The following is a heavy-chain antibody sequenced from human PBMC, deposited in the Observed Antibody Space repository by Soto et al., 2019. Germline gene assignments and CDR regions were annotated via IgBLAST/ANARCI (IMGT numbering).Heavy chain of an antibody. V-gene: IGHV3-9*01. D-gene: IGHD2-21*02. CDR1: GFSFDDFV. Sequence: GGSLRLSCVASGFSFDDFVMNWVRQRPGKGLEWVSSVSWNSGAKLYADSVKGRFAISRDSAKKSVYLQMNSLRPDDTAFYYCAKGVATAVPALDYWGQGTLVTVS. CDR2: VSWNSGAK. J-gene: IGHJ4*02. CDR3: AKGVATAVPALDY.